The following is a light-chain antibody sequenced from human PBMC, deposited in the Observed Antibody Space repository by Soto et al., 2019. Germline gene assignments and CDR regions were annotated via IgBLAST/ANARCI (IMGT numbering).Light chain of an antibody. Sequence: DIPMTQSPSTLSGSVGDRVTITCGASQNIERNMAWYQQKSGKAPKLMIYDASSLQRGVPSRFSGSGSGTEFTLTISSLQPDDFATYYCQQFKDYVWTFGQGTKV. CDR3: QQFKDYVWT. CDR1: QNIERN. V-gene: IGKV1-5*01. CDR2: DAS. J-gene: IGKJ1*01.